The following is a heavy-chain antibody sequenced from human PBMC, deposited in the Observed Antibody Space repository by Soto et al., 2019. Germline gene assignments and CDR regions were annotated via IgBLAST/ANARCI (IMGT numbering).Heavy chain of an antibody. CDR1: GFTFSSYA. V-gene: IGHV3-30-3*01. D-gene: IGHD3-10*01. CDR3: ARDGSGLAPFLGYRPDGYFDY. Sequence: GGSLRLSCAASGFTFSSYAMHWVRQAPGKGLEWVAVISYDGSNKYYADSVKGRFTISRDNSKNTLYLQMNSLRAEDTAVYYCARDGSGLAPFLGYRPDGYFDYWGQGTLVTVSS. J-gene: IGHJ4*02. CDR2: ISYDGSNK.